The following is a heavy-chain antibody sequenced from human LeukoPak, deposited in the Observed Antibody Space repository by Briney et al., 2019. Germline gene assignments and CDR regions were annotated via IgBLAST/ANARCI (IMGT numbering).Heavy chain of an antibody. CDR3: ARGYSSSWYKANWFDP. CDR1: GYTFTSYD. J-gene: IGHJ5*02. CDR2: MNPNSGNT. D-gene: IGHD6-13*01. V-gene: IGHV1-8*01. Sequence: VASVKVSCKASGYTFTSYDINWVRQATVQGLEWMGWMNPNSGNTGYAQKFQGRVTMTRNTSISTAYMELSSLRSEDTAVYYCARGYSSSWYKANWFDPWGQGTLVTVSS.